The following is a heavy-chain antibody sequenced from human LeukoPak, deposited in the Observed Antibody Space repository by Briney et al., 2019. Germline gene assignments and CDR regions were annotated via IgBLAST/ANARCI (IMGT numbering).Heavy chain of an antibody. Sequence: GGSLRLSCTASGFTFGDYAMSWVRQAPGKGLEWVGFIRSKAYGGTTEYAASVKGRFTISRDDSKSIAYLQMNSLKTEDTAVYYCTRDYDSSGLEGYYYMDVWGKGTTVTISS. CDR3: TRDYDSSGLEGYYYMDV. CDR2: IRSKAYGGTT. V-gene: IGHV3-49*04. D-gene: IGHD3-22*01. J-gene: IGHJ6*03. CDR1: GFTFGDYA.